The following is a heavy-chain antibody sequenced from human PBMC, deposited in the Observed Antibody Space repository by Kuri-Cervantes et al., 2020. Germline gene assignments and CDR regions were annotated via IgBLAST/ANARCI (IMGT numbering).Heavy chain of an antibody. CDR3: ARGQHYYDSSGYYWALYYFDY. J-gene: IGHJ4*02. Sequence: ASVKVSCKASGYTFTSYGISWVRQAPGQGLEWMGWISAYNGNTNYAQKLQGRVTMTRDTSISTAYMELSRLRSDDTAVYYCARGQHYYDSSGYYWALYYFDYWGQGTLVTVSS. CDR1: GYTFTSYG. V-gene: IGHV1-18*01. CDR2: ISAYNGNT. D-gene: IGHD3-22*01.